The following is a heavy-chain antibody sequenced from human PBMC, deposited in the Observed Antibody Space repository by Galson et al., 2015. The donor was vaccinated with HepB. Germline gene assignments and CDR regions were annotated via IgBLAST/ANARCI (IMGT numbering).Heavy chain of an antibody. Sequence: SLRLSCAASGFTFSSYAMHWVRQAPGKGLEWVAVISYDGSNKYYADSVKGRFTISRDNSKNTLYLQMNSLRAEDTAVYYCARDKGSDYDILTGYLDYWGQGTLVTVSS. D-gene: IGHD3-9*01. CDR1: GFTFSSYA. CDR3: ARDKGSDYDILTGYLDY. V-gene: IGHV3-30-3*01. CDR2: ISYDGSNK. J-gene: IGHJ4*02.